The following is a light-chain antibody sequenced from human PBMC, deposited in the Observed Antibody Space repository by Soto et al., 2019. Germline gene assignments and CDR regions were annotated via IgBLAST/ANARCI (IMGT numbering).Light chain of an antibody. Sequence: DIQMTQSPSTLSASVGDRVTITCRASQSISSWLAWYQQKPGKAPKLLIYKASSLESGVPSRFSGSGSGTEFTITISSLQPDDFAIYYCQPYTSYPYTFGQGTKLEIK. J-gene: IGKJ2*01. CDR3: QPYTSYPYT. CDR1: QSISSW. V-gene: IGKV1-5*03. CDR2: KAS.